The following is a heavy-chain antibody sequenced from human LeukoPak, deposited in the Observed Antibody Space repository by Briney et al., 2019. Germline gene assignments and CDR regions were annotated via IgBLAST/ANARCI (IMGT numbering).Heavy chain of an antibody. D-gene: IGHD3-9*01. CDR3: ARGGDGDILTGLVFDY. V-gene: IGHV1-18*01. CDR1: GYRFTSYG. CDR2: ISAYNGNT. J-gene: IGHJ4*02. Sequence: GASVKVSCKASGYRFTSYGISWVRQAPGQGPEWMGWISAYNGNTNYAQKLQGRVTMTTDTSTSTAYMELRSLRSDDTAVYYCARGGDGDILTGLVFDYWGQGTLVTVSS.